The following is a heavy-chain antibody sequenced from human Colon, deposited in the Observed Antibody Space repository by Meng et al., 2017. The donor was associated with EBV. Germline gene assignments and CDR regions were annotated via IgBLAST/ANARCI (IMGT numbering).Heavy chain of an antibody. Sequence: GQWRESGPGLVKPSQTLSLTCTGSGGSISSGGYYWSWIRQHPGKGLEWIGYIYYSGSTYYNPSLKSRVTISIDTSKNQFSLKLSSVTAADTAVYYCARGPSRWLQFSFDYWGQGTLVTVSS. V-gene: IGHV4-31*03. CDR2: IYYSGST. CDR3: ARGPSRWLQFSFDY. CDR1: GGSISSGGYY. J-gene: IGHJ4*02. D-gene: IGHD5-24*01.